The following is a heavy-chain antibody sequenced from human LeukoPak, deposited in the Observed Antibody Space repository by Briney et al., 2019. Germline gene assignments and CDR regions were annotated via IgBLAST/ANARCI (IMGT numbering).Heavy chain of an antibody. D-gene: IGHD3-22*01. V-gene: IGHV4-39*01. CDR1: GGSISSSSYY. J-gene: IGHJ5*02. CDR3: ASQVTMIVVPGGWFDP. Sequence: SETLSLTCTVSGGSISSSSYYWGWIRQPPGKGLEWFGSMYYSGSTYYNPCLKSRVTISVDTSKNQFSLKLSSVTAADTAVYYCASQVTMIVVPGGWFDPWGQGTLVTVSS. CDR2: MYYSGST.